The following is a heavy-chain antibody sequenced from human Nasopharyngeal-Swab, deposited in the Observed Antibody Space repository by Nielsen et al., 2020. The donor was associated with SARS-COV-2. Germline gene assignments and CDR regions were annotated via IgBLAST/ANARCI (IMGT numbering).Heavy chain of an antibody. V-gene: IGHV3-33*01. CDR3: ARDSITGTKGYYYMDV. J-gene: IGHJ6*03. CDR2: IWYDGSGK. D-gene: IGHD1-14*01. Sequence: VRQAPGKGLEWVALIWYDGSGKNYADSVKDRFTISRDNAKNSLYLQMNSLRAEDTAVYYCARDSITGTKGYYYMDVWGKGTTVTVSS.